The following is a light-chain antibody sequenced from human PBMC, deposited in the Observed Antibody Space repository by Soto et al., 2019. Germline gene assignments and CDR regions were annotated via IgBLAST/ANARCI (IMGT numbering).Light chain of an antibody. V-gene: IGKV3-20*01. J-gene: IGKJ5*01. CDR3: QHFGGPPVA. CDR2: GAS. CDR1: QSVSNNF. Sequence: EIVLTKSRAEQSLSRGERATLSCRASQSVSNNFLAWYQHRPGQAPRLLIYGASTRATGIPDRFSGSGSGTHFTLTFSRLEPGDFAVYYSQHFGGPPVAIGQGTRLEIK.